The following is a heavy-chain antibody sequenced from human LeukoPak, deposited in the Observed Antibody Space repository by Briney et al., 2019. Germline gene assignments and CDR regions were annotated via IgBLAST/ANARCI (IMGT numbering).Heavy chain of an antibody. CDR1: GGTFNSHV. CDR3: ARGYYYGSESYWHTKWFDP. Sequence: GSSVKVSCKASGGTFNSHVISWLRQAPGQGLEWMGGIIPVFGTASYAEKFQGRVTITTDESTTTGYMEMSSLTSEDTAVYYCARGYYYGSESYWHTKWFDPWGQGTLVTVSS. V-gene: IGHV1-69*05. J-gene: IGHJ5*02. D-gene: IGHD3-10*01. CDR2: IIPVFGTA.